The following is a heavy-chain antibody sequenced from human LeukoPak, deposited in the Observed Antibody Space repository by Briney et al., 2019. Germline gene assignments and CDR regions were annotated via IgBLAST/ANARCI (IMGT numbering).Heavy chain of an antibody. CDR3: ASQGTGYHSV. D-gene: IGHD3/OR15-3a*01. CDR1: GFTFSTYP. CDR2: ISENGAGT. V-gene: IGHV3-23*01. J-gene: IGHJ4*02. Sequence: PGASLRLSCAPSGFTFSTYPMSWVRQAPGKGREWVSSISENGAGTYYADSAKGRFTISRDNSSNTMYLQMHSLRVGDTAVYYGASQGTGYHSVWGQGTLVTVSS.